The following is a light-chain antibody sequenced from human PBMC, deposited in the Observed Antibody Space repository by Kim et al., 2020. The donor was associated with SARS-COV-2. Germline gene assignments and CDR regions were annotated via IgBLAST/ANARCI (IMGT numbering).Light chain of an antibody. CDR2: DVS. V-gene: IGLV2-14*01. Sequence: QSALTQPPSASGSRGQSVTISCTGTSSDVGGYNYVSWYQQHPGKAPKLMIYDVSKRPSGVSNRFSGSKSGNTASLTISGLQAEDEADYYCSSYTSSSTYVFGTGTKVTVL. J-gene: IGLJ1*01. CDR1: SSDVGGYNY. CDR3: SSYTSSSTYV.